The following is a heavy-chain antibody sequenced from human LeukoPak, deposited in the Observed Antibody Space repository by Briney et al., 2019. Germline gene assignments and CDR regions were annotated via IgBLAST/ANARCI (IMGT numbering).Heavy chain of an antibody. J-gene: IGHJ4*02. CDR2: IYCSGST. CDR1: GGSISSYY. CDR3: ARAPSGYDIDY. Sequence: SETLSLTCTVSGGSISSYYWSWIRQPPGKGLEWIGYIYCSGSTNYNPSLKSRVTISVDTSKNQFSLKLSSVTAADTAVYYCARAPSGYDIDYWGQGTLVTVSS. D-gene: IGHD5-12*01. V-gene: IGHV4-59*01.